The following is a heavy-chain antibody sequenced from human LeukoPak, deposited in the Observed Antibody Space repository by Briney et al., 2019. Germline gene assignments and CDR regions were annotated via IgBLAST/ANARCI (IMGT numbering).Heavy chain of an antibody. CDR2: ISSSSSYI. V-gene: IGHV3-21*01. CDR3: ARVMVRGVLDY. J-gene: IGHJ4*02. CDR1: GFTFSIYS. D-gene: IGHD3-10*01. Sequence: PGGSLRLSCAASGFTFSIYSMNWVRQAPGKGLEWVSSISSSSSYIYYADSVKGRFTTSRDNAKNSLFLKMNSLRAEDTAVYYCARVMVRGVLDYWGQGTLVTVSS.